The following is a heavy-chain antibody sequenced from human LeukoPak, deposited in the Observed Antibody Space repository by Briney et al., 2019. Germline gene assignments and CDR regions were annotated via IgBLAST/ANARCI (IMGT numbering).Heavy chain of an antibody. V-gene: IGHV3-23*01. CDR1: GFTFSSYA. J-gene: IGHJ4*02. CDR3: ASLNSGYDWDFDY. D-gene: IGHD5-12*01. CDR2: ISGSGGST. Sequence: PGGTLRLTCAASGFTFSSYAMSWDRQAPGKGLEWVSAISGSGGSTYYADSVKGRFTIPRDNSKNTLYLQMNSLRAEDTAVYYCASLNSGYDWDFDYWGQGTLVTVSS.